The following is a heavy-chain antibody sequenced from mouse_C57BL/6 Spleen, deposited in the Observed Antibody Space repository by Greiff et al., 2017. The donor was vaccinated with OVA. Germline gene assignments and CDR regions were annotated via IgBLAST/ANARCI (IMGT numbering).Heavy chain of an antibody. CDR2: IYPSDSET. Sequence: QVQLQQPGAELVRPGSSVKLSCKASGYTFTSYWMDWVKQRPGQGLEWIGNIYPSDSETHYNQKFKDKATLTVDKSSSTAYMQLSSLTSEDSAVYYCARTSLYYSNYGQYFDVWGTGTTVTVSS. CDR1: GYTFTSYW. D-gene: IGHD2-5*01. CDR3: ARTSLYYSNYGQYFDV. V-gene: IGHV1-61*01. J-gene: IGHJ1*03.